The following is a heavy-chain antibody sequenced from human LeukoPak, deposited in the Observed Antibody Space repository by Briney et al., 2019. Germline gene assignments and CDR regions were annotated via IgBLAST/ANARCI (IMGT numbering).Heavy chain of an antibody. Sequence: PGESLKISCEGSEYSFSTYWIGWVRQMPGTGLEWVGIIFPGDSDTRYSLSFQGQITISADKSISTAYLQWSTLKASDTAMYYCARRGGSHKFFDYWGQGTLVTVSS. CDR2: IFPGDSDT. J-gene: IGHJ4*02. CDR3: ARRGGSHKFFDY. CDR1: EYSFSTYW. V-gene: IGHV5-51*03. D-gene: IGHD1-26*01.